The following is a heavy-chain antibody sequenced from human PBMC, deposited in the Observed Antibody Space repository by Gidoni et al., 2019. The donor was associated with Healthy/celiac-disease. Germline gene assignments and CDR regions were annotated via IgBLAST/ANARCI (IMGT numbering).Heavy chain of an antibody. D-gene: IGHD1-7*01. CDR3: ARDLRPITGTYDY. J-gene: IGHJ4*02. V-gene: IGHV3-11*01. CDR2: ISSSGSTI. CDR1: GFTFSDYY. Sequence: QVQLVESGGGLVKTGGSMRLSCAASGFTFSDYYMNWIRQVPGKGLEWFSYISSSGSTIYYADSVKGRFTISRDNAKNSLYLQMNSLRAEDTAVYYCARDLRPITGTYDYWCQGTLVTVSS.